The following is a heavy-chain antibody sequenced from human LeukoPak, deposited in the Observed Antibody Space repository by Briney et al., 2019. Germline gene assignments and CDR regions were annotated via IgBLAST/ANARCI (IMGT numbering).Heavy chain of an antibody. CDR3: AKNTSGSYFDH. CDR2: ISGSVSST. Sequence: GGSLRLSCAASGFSFSTYDMTWVRQAPGQGLEWVSAISGSVSSTNYADSVKGRFTISRDNSKNTLYLQMNSLRAEDTAVYYCAKNTSGSYFDHWGQGTLVTVSS. J-gene: IGHJ4*02. V-gene: IGHV3-23*01. D-gene: IGHD1-26*01. CDR1: GFSFSTYD.